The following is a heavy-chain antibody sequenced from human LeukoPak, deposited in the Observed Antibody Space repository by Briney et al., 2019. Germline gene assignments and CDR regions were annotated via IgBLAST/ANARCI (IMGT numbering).Heavy chain of an antibody. CDR2: INNNGGTT. CDR1: GFTFAIHA. V-gene: IGHV3-64D*06. D-gene: IGHD3-16*01. CDR3: VKTMVTFGGIIRADAFDI. Sequence: PGGSLRLSCAASGFTFAIHAMTWVRQAPGKGLEYLSGINNNGGTTNYADSVKGRFTISRDNFKNTLYLQMSSLRPEDTAVYYCVKTMVTFGGIIRADAFDIWGQGTMVTVSS. J-gene: IGHJ3*02.